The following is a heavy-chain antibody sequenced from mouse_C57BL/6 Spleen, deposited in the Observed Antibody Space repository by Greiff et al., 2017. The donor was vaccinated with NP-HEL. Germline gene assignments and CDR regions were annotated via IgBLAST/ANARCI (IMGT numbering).Heavy chain of an antibody. CDR2: IYPGDGDT. Sequence: QVQLQQSGAELVKPGASVKISCKASGYAFSSYWMHWVKQRPGQGLEWIGQIYPGDGDTNYNGKFKGKATLTADQSSSTAYMQLSSLTSEDSAVYFCARNYGSSYDAGFAYWGQGTLVTVSA. V-gene: IGHV1-80*01. CDR1: GYAFSSYW. J-gene: IGHJ3*01. D-gene: IGHD1-1*01. CDR3: ARNYGSSYDAGFAY.